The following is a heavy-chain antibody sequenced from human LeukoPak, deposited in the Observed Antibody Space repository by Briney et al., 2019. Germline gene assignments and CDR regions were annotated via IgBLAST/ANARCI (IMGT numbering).Heavy chain of an antibody. CDR3: AKPRKEWIQLWNN. D-gene: IGHD5-18*01. CDR1: GFTFSSYA. CDR2: IGVTGAGT. V-gene: IGHV3-23*01. Sequence: QPGGSLTLSCPASGFTFSSYAMSWVRQAPGKGRGWLSAIGVTGAGTYYADSVKGRFTISRDNSKNTLYLQMNSLRGNDTAVYYCAKPRKEWIQLWNNWGQGTLVSVS. J-gene: IGHJ4*02.